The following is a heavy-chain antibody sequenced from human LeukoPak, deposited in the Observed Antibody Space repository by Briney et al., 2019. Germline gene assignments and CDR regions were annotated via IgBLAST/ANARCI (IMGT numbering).Heavy chain of an antibody. J-gene: IGHJ4*02. V-gene: IGHV4-59*01. CDR3: ARDRDGYSWLDY. CDR1: SGSISSYY. Sequence: PSETLSLTCTVSSGSISSYYWSWIRQPPGKRLEWIGYIYYSGSTKYNPSLESRVSISIDTSKNQFSLKLSSVTAADTAVYYCARDRDGYSWLDYWGQGTLVTVSS. D-gene: IGHD5-24*01. CDR2: IYYSGST.